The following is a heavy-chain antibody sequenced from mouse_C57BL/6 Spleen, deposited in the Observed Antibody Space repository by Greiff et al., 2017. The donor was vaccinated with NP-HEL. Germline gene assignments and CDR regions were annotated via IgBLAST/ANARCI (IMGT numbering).Heavy chain of an antibody. CDR3: ARFYYDYDGFAY. CDR1: GYSITSGYY. D-gene: IGHD2-4*01. V-gene: IGHV3-6*01. CDR2: ISYDGSN. J-gene: IGHJ3*01. Sequence: EVQLQQSGPGLVKPSQSLSLTCSVTGYSITSGYYWNWIRQFPGNKLEWMGYISYDGSNNYNPSLKNRISITRDTSKNQFFLKLNSVTTEDTATYYCARFYYDYDGFAYWGQGTLVTVSA.